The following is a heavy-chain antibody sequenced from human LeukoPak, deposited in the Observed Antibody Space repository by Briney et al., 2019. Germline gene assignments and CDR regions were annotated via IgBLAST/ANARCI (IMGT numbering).Heavy chain of an antibody. J-gene: IGHJ4*02. Sequence: GSLRLSCAASGFTFSSYGMSWVRQAPGKGLEWVSAISGSGGSTYYADSVKGRFTISRDNSKNTLYLQMNSLRAEDTAVYYCARDRGLMGYYFDYWGQGTLVTVSS. D-gene: IGHD3-10*01. CDR1: GFTFSSYG. V-gene: IGHV3-23*01. CDR2: ISGSGGST. CDR3: ARDRGLMGYYFDY.